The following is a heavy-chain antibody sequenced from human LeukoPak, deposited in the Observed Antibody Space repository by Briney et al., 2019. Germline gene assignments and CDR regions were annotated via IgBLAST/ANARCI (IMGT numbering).Heavy chain of an antibody. CDR3: ARYCYGIVGAPCYAFDI. CDR1: GFTFSSYS. D-gene: IGHD1-26*01. V-gene: IGHV3-21*01. CDR2: ISSSSSYI. J-gene: IGHJ3*02. Sequence: GGSLRLSCAASGFTFSSYSMNWVRQAPGKGLEWVSSISSSSSYIYYADSVKGRFTISRDNAKNSLYLQMNSMRAEDTAVYYCARYCYGIVGAPCYAFDIWGQGKLVTVSS.